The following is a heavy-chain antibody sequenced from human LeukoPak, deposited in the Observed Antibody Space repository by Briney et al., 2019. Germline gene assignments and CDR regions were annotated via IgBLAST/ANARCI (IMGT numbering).Heavy chain of an antibody. V-gene: IGHV3-7*03. CDR1: GFTFSSYA. J-gene: IGHJ4*02. D-gene: IGHD3-16*01. CDR3: AKDLGSLSAGFFDY. Sequence: GGSLRLSCAASGFTFSSYAMSWVRQAPGKGLEWVANIKQAGIEKYYVDSVKGRFTISRDNAKNSLYLQMNSLRAEDTALYYCAKDLGSLSAGFFDYWGQGTLVTVSS. CDR2: IKQAGIEK.